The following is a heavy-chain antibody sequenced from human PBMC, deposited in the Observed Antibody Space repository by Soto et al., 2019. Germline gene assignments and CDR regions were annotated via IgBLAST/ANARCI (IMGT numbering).Heavy chain of an antibody. CDR3: VGFYFDY. J-gene: IGHJ4*02. CDR1: GFTFSSYG. CDR2: IYSDDTT. V-gene: IGHV3-NL1*01. Sequence: GGSLRLSCAASGFTFSSYGMHWVRQAPGKGLEWVSVIYSDDTTYYADSVKGRFTISRDNSKNTLYLQMNNLGADGTAVYYCVGFYFDYWGQGTLVTVSS.